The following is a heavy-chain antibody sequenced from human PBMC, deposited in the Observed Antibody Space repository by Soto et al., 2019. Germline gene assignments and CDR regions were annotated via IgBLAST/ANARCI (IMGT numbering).Heavy chain of an antibody. CDR2: ISWHSDTI. CDR3: ARADNRDS. Sequence: PGGSLRLSCAASGFTFEGYAMQWVRQAPGKGLEWVASISWHSDTIAYADAVKGRFIISRDNAKNLVFLQMNSLRLEDTAFYYCARADNRDSWGQGTLVTVSS. J-gene: IGHJ4*02. CDR1: GFTFEGYA. V-gene: IGHV3-9*01.